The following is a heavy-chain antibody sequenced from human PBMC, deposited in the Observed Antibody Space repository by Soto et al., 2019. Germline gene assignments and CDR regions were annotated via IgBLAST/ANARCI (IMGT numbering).Heavy chain of an antibody. J-gene: IGHJ5*02. CDR2: ISYDGSNK. Sequence: GGSLILSCAASGFTFSSYGMHWVRQAPGKGLEWVAVISYDGSNKYYADSVKGRFTISRDNSKNTLYLQMNSLRAEDTAVYYCATLLTTVTDNWFDPWGQGTLVTVSS. D-gene: IGHD4-17*01. CDR3: ATLLTTVTDNWFDP. CDR1: GFTFSSYG. V-gene: IGHV3-30*03.